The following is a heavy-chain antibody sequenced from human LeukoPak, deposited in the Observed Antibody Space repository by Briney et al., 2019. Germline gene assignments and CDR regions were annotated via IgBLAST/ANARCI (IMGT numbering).Heavy chain of an antibody. CDR1: GFTFSSYG. D-gene: IGHD6-19*01. CDR2: IRYDGSNK. J-gene: IGHJ4*02. CDR3: AKESRGSSGWYPIFDY. Sequence: PGGSLRLSCAASGFTFSSYGMYWVRQAPGKGLEWVAFIRYDGSNKYYADSVKGRFTISRDNSKNTLYLQMNSLRAEDTAVYYCAKESRGSSGWYPIFDYWGQGTLVTVSS. V-gene: IGHV3-30*02.